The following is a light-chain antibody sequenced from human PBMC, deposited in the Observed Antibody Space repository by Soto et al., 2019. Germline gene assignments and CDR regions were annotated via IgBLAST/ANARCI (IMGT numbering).Light chain of an antibody. CDR1: SSDVGGYNY. CDR2: EVS. V-gene: IGLV2-14*01. CDR3: SSYTSSSTLV. Sequence: QSVLTQPGSVSGSPGQSITISCTGTSSDVGGYNYVSWYQQHPGKAPKLMIYEVSNRPSGVSNRFSGSKSGNTASLNISGLQAEDEGDYYCSSYTSSSTLVFGTGTKVTVL. J-gene: IGLJ1*01.